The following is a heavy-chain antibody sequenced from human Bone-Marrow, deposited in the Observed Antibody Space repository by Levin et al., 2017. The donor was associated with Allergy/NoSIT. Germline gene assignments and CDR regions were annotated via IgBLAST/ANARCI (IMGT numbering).Heavy chain of an antibody. Sequence: LSLTCAASGFTFGDFGMHWVRQAPGKGLEWVSFISSGGTTYYAESVKGRFTMSRDNSKNMLYLQMNSLRAEDAAVYYCARGFCSSTTCYSEYGMDVWGQGTTVTVSS. CDR2: ISSGGTT. J-gene: IGHJ6*02. CDR1: GFTFGDFG. V-gene: IGHV3-66*01. D-gene: IGHD2-2*02. CDR3: ARGFCSSTTCYSEYGMDV.